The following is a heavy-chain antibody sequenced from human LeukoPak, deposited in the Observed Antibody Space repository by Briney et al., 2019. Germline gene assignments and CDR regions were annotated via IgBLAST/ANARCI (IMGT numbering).Heavy chain of an antibody. D-gene: IGHD3-9*01. CDR2: VYYSGTS. CDR1: GDSVRNGNYY. V-gene: IGHV4-39*01. J-gene: IGHJ4*02. Sequence: SETLSLTCTVSGDSVRNGNYYWGRIRQPPEKGLEWIGTVYYSGTSYYGPSLQSRTTMSVDTLKNQFSLNLKSVTVADTAVYYCARQGPSSAGILWDYWGQGILVTVSS. CDR3: ARQGPSSAGILWDY.